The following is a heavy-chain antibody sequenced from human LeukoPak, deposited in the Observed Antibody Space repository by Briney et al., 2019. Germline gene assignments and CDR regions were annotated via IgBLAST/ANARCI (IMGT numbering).Heavy chain of an antibody. J-gene: IGHJ6*03. Sequence: SETLSLTCTVSGGSISSYYWSWIRQPPGKGLEGIGYIYYSGSTNYNPSLKSRVTISVDTSKNQFSLKLSSVTAADTAVYYCARDGGFGDSYYYYMDVWGKGTTVTVSS. CDR3: ARDGGFGDSYYYYMDV. CDR1: GGSISSYY. D-gene: IGHD3-10*01. V-gene: IGHV4-59*01. CDR2: IYYSGST.